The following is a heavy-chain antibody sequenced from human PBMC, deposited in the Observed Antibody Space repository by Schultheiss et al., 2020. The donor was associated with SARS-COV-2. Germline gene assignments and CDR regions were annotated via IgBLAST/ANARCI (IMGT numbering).Heavy chain of an antibody. J-gene: IGHJ3*01. Sequence: GGSLRLSCAASGFTFSSYSMNWVRQAPGKGLVWVSRIKSDGGGISYADSVKGRFTISRDNAKNTLYLQMNSLRGEDTAVYYCAREPPSTATTAFHVWGQGTMVTVSS. CDR1: GFTFSSYS. D-gene: IGHD1-7*01. CDR3: AREPPSTATTAFHV. CDR2: IKSDGGGI. V-gene: IGHV3-74*01.